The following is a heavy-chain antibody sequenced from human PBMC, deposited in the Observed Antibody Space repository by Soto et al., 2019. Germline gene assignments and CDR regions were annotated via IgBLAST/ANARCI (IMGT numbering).Heavy chain of an antibody. Sequence: CKASGGTFSSYAISWVRQAPGQGLEWMGGIIPIFGTANYAQKFQGRVTITADESTSTAYMELSSLRSEDTAVYYCARDLVRKVTMIVLASDAFDIWGQATMVT. V-gene: IGHV1-69*01. CDR3: ARDLVRKVTMIVLASDAFDI. D-gene: IGHD3-22*01. CDR2: IIPIFGTA. J-gene: IGHJ3*02. CDR1: GGTFSSYA.